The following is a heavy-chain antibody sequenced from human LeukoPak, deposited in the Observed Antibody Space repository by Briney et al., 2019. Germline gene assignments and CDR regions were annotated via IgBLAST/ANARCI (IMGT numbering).Heavy chain of an antibody. D-gene: IGHD6-13*01. CDR1: GGSFSGYN. CDR3: ARGSRGIAAAGTRYYYYYYMDV. J-gene: IGHJ6*03. CDR2: INHSGST. V-gene: IGHV4-34*01. Sequence: SETLSLTCAVYGGSFSGYNWSWIRQPPGKGLEWIGEINHSGSTNYNPSLKSRVTISVDTSKNQFSLKLSSVTAADTAVYYCARGSRGIAAAGTRYYYYYYMDVWGKGTTVTVPS.